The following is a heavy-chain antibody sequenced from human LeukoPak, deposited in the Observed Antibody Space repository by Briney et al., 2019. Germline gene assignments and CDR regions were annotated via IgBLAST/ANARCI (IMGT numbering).Heavy chain of an antibody. CDR2: INHSGST. CDR1: GGSFSGYY. Sequence: SETLSLTCAVYGGSFSGYYWSWIRQPPGKGLEWIGEINHSGSTNYNPSLKSRVTISVDTSKNQFSLKLSSVTAADTAVYYCATLCSGVSCYGGTDYWGQGTLVTVSS. D-gene: IGHD2-15*01. V-gene: IGHV4-34*01. J-gene: IGHJ4*02. CDR3: ATLCSGVSCYGGTDY.